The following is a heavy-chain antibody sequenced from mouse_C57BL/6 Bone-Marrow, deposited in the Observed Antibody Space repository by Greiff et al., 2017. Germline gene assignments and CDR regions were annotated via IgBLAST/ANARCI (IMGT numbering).Heavy chain of an antibody. D-gene: IGHD2-4*01. CDR2: IDPETGGT. Sequence: QVQLQQSGAELVRPGASVTLSCKASGYTFTDYEMHWVKQTPVHGLEWIGAIDPETGGTAYNQKFTGKALLTADKSSSTAYMELRSLTSEDSAVYYCTREGIYYDYDGGGPAWFAYWGQGTRVTVSA. V-gene: IGHV1-15*01. CDR1: GYTFTDYE. J-gene: IGHJ3*01. CDR3: TREGIYYDYDGGGPAWFAY.